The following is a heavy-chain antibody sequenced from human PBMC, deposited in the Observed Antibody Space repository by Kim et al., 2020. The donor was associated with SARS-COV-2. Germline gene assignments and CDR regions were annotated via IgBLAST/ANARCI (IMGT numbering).Heavy chain of an antibody. D-gene: IGHD6-13*01. J-gene: IGHJ4*02. Sequence: YADSVKGRLTISRDTSKNTLYLQMNSPRAEDTAVYYCARDRGAAGRYFDYWGQGTLVTVSS. V-gene: IGHV3-30*01. CDR3: ARDRGAAGRYFDY.